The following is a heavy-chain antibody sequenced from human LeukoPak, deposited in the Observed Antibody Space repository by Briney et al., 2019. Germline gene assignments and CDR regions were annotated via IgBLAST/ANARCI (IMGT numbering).Heavy chain of an antibody. J-gene: IGHJ4*02. Sequence: GGSLRLSCTASTFTFSDDYMGWIRQAPGKGPEWVSCISGSSAYTNYADSVKGRFTISRDIAQSSLYLQMNSLRPEDTAVYYCARGAEVRGIPDYWGQGILVTVSS. V-gene: IGHV3-11*03. CDR3: ARGAEVRGIPDY. CDR1: TFTFSDDY. CDR2: ISGSSAYT. D-gene: IGHD3-10*01.